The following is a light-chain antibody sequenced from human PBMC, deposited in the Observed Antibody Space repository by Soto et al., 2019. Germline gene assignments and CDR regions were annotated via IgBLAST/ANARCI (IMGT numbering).Light chain of an antibody. CDR3: QQYGRSPPIT. J-gene: IGKJ5*01. CDR2: GAS. CDR1: QAISSTS. V-gene: IGKV3-20*01. Sequence: EIVLTQSPVSVSLSSGERATLSCRASQAISSTSLAWYQQKPGQAPRLLIYGASTRATGIPDRFSGSGSGTDFTLATSSLEPEDFAVYYCQQYGRSPPITFGQGTRLEIK.